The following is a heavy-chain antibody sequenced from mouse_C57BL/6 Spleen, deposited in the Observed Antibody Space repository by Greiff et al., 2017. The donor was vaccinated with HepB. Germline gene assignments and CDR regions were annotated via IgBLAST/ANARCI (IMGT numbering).Heavy chain of an antibody. CDR3: SRSSKDAMDY. J-gene: IGHJ4*01. CDR2: INPSNGGT. CDR1: GYTFTSYW. D-gene: IGHD2-5*01. Sequence: QVQLKQPGTDLVKPGASVKLSCKASGYTFTSYWVHWVKQRHGQGLVWIGNINPSNGGTNYNEKFKSKATLTVDKSSSTAYMQLSSLTSEDAAVYYCSRSSKDAMDYWGQGTSVTVSS. V-gene: IGHV1-53*01.